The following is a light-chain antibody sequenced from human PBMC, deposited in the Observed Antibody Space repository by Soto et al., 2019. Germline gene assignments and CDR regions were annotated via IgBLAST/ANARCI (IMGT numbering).Light chain of an antibody. J-gene: IGKJ1*01. V-gene: IGKV3-15*01. CDR1: QSMTTN. Sequence: EIVMTQSPATLSVSPGEGVTLSCRASQSMTTNLAWYQQKPGQAPRLLIFRASSRATGVPARFSASASGTEFTLTISGLQSDDFAVYYCQQYNNWPPWTFGPGTKVDIK. CDR3: QQYNNWPPWT. CDR2: RAS.